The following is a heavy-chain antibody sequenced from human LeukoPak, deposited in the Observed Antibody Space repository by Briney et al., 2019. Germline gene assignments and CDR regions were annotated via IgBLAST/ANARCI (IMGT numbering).Heavy chain of an antibody. CDR1: GFTFSSYS. CDR3: ARDILRDCSSTSCTTLPLYRIDY. CDR2: ISSSSGYI. Sequence: GGSLRLSCAASGFTFSSYSMNWVRQAPGKGLEWVSSISSSSGYIYYADSVKGRFTMSRDNANNSLYLRMDSLRADDTAVYYCARDILRDCSSTSCTTLPLYRIDYWGQGTLVTVSS. J-gene: IGHJ4*02. D-gene: IGHD2-2*01. V-gene: IGHV3-21*01.